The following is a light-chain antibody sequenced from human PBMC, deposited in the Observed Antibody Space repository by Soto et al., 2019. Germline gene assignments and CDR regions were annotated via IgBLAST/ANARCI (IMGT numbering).Light chain of an antibody. CDR3: QQYNNWLTWT. Sequence: EIVMTQSTATLSVSPGERATLSCRASQSVSSNLAWYQQKPGQAPRLLIYGASTRATGIPARFSGSGSGTEFTLTIGSPQSEDFAVYYCQQYNNWLTWTFGQGTKVEIK. CDR2: GAS. J-gene: IGKJ1*01. V-gene: IGKV3-15*01. CDR1: QSVSSN.